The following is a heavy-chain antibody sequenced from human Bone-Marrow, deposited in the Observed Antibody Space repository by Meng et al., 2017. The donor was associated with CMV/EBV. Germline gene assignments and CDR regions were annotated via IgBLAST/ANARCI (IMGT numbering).Heavy chain of an antibody. Sequence: SVKVSCKASGGTFSSYAISWVRQAPGQGLEWMGGIIPILGIANYAQKFQGRVTITADKSTSTAYMELSSLRSEDTAVYYCARRAYDSSGYYPYYFDYWGQGTLVAVSS. V-gene: IGHV1-69*10. J-gene: IGHJ4*02. D-gene: IGHD3-22*01. CDR1: GGTFSSYA. CDR3: ARRAYDSSGYYPYYFDY. CDR2: IIPILGIA.